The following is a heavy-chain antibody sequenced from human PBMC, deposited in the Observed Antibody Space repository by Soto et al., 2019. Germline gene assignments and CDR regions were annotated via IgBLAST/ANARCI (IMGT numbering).Heavy chain of an antibody. V-gene: IGHV4-31*03. CDR2: IYYSGST. J-gene: IGHJ4*02. D-gene: IGHD6-6*01. CDR1: GGSISSGGYY. CDR3: ATTTSSSVPISFDY. Sequence: SETLSLTCTVSGGSISSGGYYWSWIRQHPGKGLEWIGYIYYSGSTYYNPSLKSRVTISVDTSKNQFSLKLSSVTTADTAVYYCATTTSSSVPISFDYWGQGTLVTVSS.